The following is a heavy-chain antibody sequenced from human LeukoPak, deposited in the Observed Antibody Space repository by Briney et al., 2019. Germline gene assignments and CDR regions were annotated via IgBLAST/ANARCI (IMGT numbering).Heavy chain of an antibody. Sequence: GALRLSCAASGFPFSSYGMHWVRPAPRKGLEWVGFIRCDGSNKYYAESVKGRFTISRDNSKNTLYLQMNSLRAEDTAVYYCAKGISGGYYSSCFDYWGQGSLVTVSS. J-gene: IGHJ4*02. V-gene: IGHV3-30*02. CDR2: IRCDGSNK. CDR1: GFPFSSYG. CDR3: AKGISGGYYSSCFDY. D-gene: IGHD3-22*01.